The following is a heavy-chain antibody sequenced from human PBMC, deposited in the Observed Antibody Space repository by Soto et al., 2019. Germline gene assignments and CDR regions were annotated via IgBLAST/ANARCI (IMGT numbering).Heavy chain of an antibody. Sequence: PGGSLRLSCAASGFTFSSYAMHWVRQAPGKGLEWVAVISYDGSNKYYADSVKGRFTISRDNSKNTLYLQMNSLRAEDTAVYYCAREFAGTPESNWFDPWGQGTXVTVSS. D-gene: IGHD1-1*01. CDR1: GFTFSSYA. CDR2: ISYDGSNK. J-gene: IGHJ5*02. V-gene: IGHV3-30-3*01. CDR3: AREFAGTPESNWFDP.